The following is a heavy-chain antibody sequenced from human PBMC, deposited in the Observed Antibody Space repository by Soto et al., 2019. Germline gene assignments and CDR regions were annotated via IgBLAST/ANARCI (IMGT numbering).Heavy chain of an antibody. Sequence: SVTLALTSTVSNGSIGPNYWSWIRQPPGKGLEWIGYIYYAGITNYNPSLKSRVTMSVDRSKNQVSLKLTSVTAADTAVYYCARDGVPAAMVLDYNWFDPWGQGTLVTVYS. CDR1: NGSIGPNY. J-gene: IGHJ5*02. V-gene: IGHV4-59*01. CDR3: ARDGVPAAMVLDYNWFDP. CDR2: IYYAGIT. D-gene: IGHD2-2*01.